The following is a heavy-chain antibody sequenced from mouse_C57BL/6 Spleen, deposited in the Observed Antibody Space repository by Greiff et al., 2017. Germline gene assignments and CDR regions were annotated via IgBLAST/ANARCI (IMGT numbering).Heavy chain of an antibody. D-gene: IGHD2-5*01. J-gene: IGHJ3*01. Sequence: QVQLQQPGAELVKPGASVKLSCKASGYTFTSYWMHWVKQRPGQGLEWIGMIHPNSGSTNYNEKFKSKATLTVDKSSSTAYMQLSSLTSEDSAVYYCARTSDWYSNWFAYWGQGTLVTVSA. V-gene: IGHV1-64*01. CDR2: IHPNSGST. CDR3: ARTSDWYSNWFAY. CDR1: GYTFTSYW.